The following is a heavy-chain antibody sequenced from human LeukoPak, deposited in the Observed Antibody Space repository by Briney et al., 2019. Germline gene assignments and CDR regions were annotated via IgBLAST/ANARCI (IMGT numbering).Heavy chain of an antibody. CDR2: ISGSGDNT. J-gene: IGHJ4*02. D-gene: IGHD2-2*01. V-gene: IGHV3-23*01. CDR3: AKSRPIDY. Sequence: GGSLRLSCAASGFTFSNYAMNWVRQAPGKGLEWVSGISGSGDNTYYADSVKGRFSISRDNSKNTLYLQMTSLRAEDTAVYYCAKSRPIDYWGQGTLVTVSS. CDR1: GFTFSNYA.